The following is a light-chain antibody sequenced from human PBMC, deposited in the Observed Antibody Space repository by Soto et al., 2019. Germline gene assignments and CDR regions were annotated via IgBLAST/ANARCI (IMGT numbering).Light chain of an antibody. CDR3: SSFGGGNKVL. Sequence: QSALTQPPSASGSPGQSVTISCTGTSSDVGGYNFVSWYQQRPGKVPKTMIYEVSKRPSGVPDRFSGSKSGNTASLTVSGLQAEDEADYYCSSFGGGNKVLFGGGTKLTVL. CDR1: SSDVGGYNF. J-gene: IGLJ3*02. V-gene: IGLV2-8*01. CDR2: EVS.